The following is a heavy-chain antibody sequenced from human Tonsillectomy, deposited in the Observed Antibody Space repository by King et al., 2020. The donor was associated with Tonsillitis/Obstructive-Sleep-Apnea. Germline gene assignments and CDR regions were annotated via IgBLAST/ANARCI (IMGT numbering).Heavy chain of an antibody. V-gene: IGHV6-1*01. J-gene: IGHJ5*02. CDR3: ARSDGSCYSS. Sequence: VQLQQSGPGLVKPSQTLSLTCAISGDSVSSNSAAWNLIRQSPSRGLEWLGRTYYGSTLYNDYAVFVKSRITINPDTSKNQFSLQLNSVTPEDTAVYYCARSDGSCYSSWGQGTLVTVSS. CDR2: TYYGSTLYN. CDR1: GDSVSSNSAA. D-gene: IGHD2-15*01.